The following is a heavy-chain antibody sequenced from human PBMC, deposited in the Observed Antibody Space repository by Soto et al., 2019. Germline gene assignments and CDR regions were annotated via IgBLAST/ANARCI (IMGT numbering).Heavy chain of an antibody. CDR1: GYTFTSYD. J-gene: IGHJ5*01. V-gene: IGHV1-8*01. D-gene: IGHD3-3*01. CDR3: ARAAKWPGRVVQRGNWFHT. Sequence: ASVKVSCKASGYTFTSYDINWVRQATGQGLEWMGWMNPNSGNTGYAQKFQGRVTMTRNTSISTAYMELSSLRSEDTAVYYCARAAKWPGRVVQRGNWFHTWGHRTLVTVSS. CDR2: MNPNSGNT.